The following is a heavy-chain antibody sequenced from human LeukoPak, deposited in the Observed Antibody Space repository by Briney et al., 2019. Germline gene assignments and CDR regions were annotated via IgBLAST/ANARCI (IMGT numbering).Heavy chain of an antibody. CDR2: INPNSGCT. Sequence: ASVKVSCKASGYTFTGYYMHWVRPAPGQGLEWMGWINPNSGCTNYAQKFQGRVTMTRDTSISTAYMELSRLRSDDTAVYYCARVGRYCSSTSCYIAYWGQGTLVTVSS. V-gene: IGHV1-2*02. D-gene: IGHD2-2*02. J-gene: IGHJ4*02. CDR3: ARVGRYCSSTSCYIAY. CDR1: GYTFTGYY.